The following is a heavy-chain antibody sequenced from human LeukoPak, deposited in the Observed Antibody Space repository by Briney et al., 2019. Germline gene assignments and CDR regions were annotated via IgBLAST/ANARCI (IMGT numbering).Heavy chain of an antibody. J-gene: IGHJ6*02. CDR1: GFTFSSYA. V-gene: IGHV3-23*01. D-gene: IGHD3-9*01. CDR3: AKDTQYTYYDILTGYYGMDV. CDR2: ISGSGGST. Sequence: GGSLRPSCAASGFTFSSYAMSWVRQAPGKGLEWVSAISGSGGSTYYADSVKGRFTISRDNSKNTLYLQMNSLRAEDTAVYYCAKDTQYTYYDILTGYYGMDVWGQGTTVTVSS.